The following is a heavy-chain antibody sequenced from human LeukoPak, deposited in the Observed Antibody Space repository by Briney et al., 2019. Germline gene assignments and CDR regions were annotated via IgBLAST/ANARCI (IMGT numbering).Heavy chain of an antibody. Sequence: GGSLRLPCAASEFSVGSNYMTWVRQAPGKGLKWVSSLISSGTTTYYADSAKGRFTISKDNSNNTVHLQMDSRRGEDSAVYYCTKNAGYNYGLYYFDYWGQGTLVTVSS. D-gene: IGHD5-18*01. J-gene: IGHJ4*02. CDR2: LISSGTTT. CDR3: TKNAGYNYGLYYFDY. CDR1: EFSVGSNY. V-gene: IGHV3-23*01.